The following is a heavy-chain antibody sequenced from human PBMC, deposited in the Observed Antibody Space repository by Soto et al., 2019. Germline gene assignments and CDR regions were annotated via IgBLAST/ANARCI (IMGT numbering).Heavy chain of an antibody. D-gene: IGHD6-6*01. Sequence: GASVKVSCKASGYTFSSHGISWVRQAPGQGLEWMGWISAYNGNKNYAQKLQDRITMTTDTSTSTAYMELRSLSSDDTAVYYCARDRVAGRPGWFDPWGKGTLVTVAS. CDR2: ISAYNGNK. J-gene: IGHJ5*02. V-gene: IGHV1-18*01. CDR1: GYTFSSHG. CDR3: ARDRVAGRPGWFDP.